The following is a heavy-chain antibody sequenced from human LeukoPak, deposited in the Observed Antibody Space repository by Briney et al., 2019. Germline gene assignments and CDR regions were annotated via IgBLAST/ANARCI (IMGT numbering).Heavy chain of an antibody. D-gene: IGHD6-19*01. Sequence: ASVKVSCKASGYTFTSYGISWVRQAPGQGLEWMGWISTYTGNTNYAQKLQGRVTMTTDTSTNTAYMELRSLRSDDTAVYYCARVDIAVARDYFDYWGQGTLVTVSS. CDR3: ARVDIAVARDYFDY. CDR1: GYTFTSYG. V-gene: IGHV1-18*01. CDR2: ISTYTGNT. J-gene: IGHJ4*02.